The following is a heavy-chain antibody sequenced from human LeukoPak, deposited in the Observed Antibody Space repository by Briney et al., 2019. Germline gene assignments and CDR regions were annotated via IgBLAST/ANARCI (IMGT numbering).Heavy chain of an antibody. V-gene: IGHV4-39*07. Sequence: PSETLSLTCTVSGGSISSSSYYWGWIRQPPGKGLEWIGSIYYSGSTYYNPSLKSRVTISVDTSKNQFSLKLSSVTAADTAVYYCAREADYYDSSGYSLDYWGQGTLVTVSS. CDR3: AREADYYDSSGYSLDY. J-gene: IGHJ4*02. CDR1: GGSISSSSYY. CDR2: IYYSGST. D-gene: IGHD3-22*01.